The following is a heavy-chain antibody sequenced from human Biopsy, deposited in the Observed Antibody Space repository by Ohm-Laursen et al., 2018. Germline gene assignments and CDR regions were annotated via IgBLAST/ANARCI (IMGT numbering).Heavy chain of an antibody. Sequence: GTLSLTCPVSGDSVSSGSFYWTWIRQPPGQGLEYIGYIYDRGSTANYNPSLRSRVTISVDRSKNQFYLELSSVTAADTAVYYCARVGAGAPSIDYFDYWGQGALVTVSS. CDR3: ARVGAGAPSIDYFDY. D-gene: IGHD1-26*01. CDR1: GDSVSSGSFY. CDR2: IYDRGSTA. V-gene: IGHV4-61*01. J-gene: IGHJ4*02.